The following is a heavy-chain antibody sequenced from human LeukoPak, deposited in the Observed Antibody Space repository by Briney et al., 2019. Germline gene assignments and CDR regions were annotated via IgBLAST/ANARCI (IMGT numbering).Heavy chain of an antibody. CDR2: IHHSGSI. Sequence: SETLSLTCAVSGVSISSNLWWTWVRQPPGKGLEWIAEIHHSGSINYNPSLKTRVTISVDKAKNQFSLNLISVTAADTAVYYCARSDGYGLVGIRGQGTMVTVSS. D-gene: IGHD3-10*01. V-gene: IGHV4-4*02. J-gene: IGHJ3*02. CDR1: GVSISSNLW. CDR3: ARSDGYGLVGI.